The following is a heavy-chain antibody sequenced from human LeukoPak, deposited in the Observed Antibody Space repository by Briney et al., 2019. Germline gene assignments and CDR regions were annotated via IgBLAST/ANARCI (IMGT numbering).Heavy chain of an antibody. CDR2: INHSGST. V-gene: IGHV4-34*01. Sequence: PSETLSLTCAVYGGSFSGYYWSWIRQPPGKGLEWIGEINHSGSTNYNPSLKSRVTISVDTSKNQFSLKLSSVTAADTAVYYCAILSIAARTLDYWGQGTLVTVSS. J-gene: IGHJ4*02. D-gene: IGHD6-6*01. CDR3: AILSIAARTLDY. CDR1: GGSFSGYY.